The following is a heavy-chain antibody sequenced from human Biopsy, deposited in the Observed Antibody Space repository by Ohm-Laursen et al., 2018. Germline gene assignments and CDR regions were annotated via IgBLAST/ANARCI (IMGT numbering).Heavy chain of an antibody. Sequence: GASVKVSCKASGYTFTTYGISWVRQAPGQGLEWMGWIRTDNGATDYAQNLQGRVTMTTDTSISTAYMELSRLRSDDTAVYYCARELGDFWGGRQFDFWGQGTLVTVSS. CDR3: ARELGDFWGGRQFDF. CDR2: IRTDNGAT. J-gene: IGHJ5*01. D-gene: IGHD3-3*01. V-gene: IGHV1-18*04. CDR1: GYTFTTYG.